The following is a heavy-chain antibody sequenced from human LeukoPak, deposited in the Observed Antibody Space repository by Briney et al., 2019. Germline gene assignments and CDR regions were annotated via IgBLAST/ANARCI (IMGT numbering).Heavy chain of an antibody. D-gene: IGHD3-10*01. CDR2: IKGKGDGETT. CDR1: GFTFTNAW. J-gene: IGHJ4*02. Sequence: PGGSLRLSCAASGFTFTNAWMTWVRQAPGKGLEWVGRIKGKGDGETTDYAAPVKGRFTMSRDDSEATLYLQMNSLKAEDTAVYYCATDLGLTMIRGVIVHWGQGALVTVSS. V-gene: IGHV3-15*01. CDR3: ATDLGLTMIRGVIVH.